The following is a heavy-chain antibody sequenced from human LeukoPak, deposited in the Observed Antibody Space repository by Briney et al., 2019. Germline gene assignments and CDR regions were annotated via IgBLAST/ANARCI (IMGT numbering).Heavy chain of an antibody. V-gene: IGHV4-38-2*01. J-gene: IGHJ4*02. CDR3: ATTTVVTRDFDY. CDR1: GYSIRSAYY. CDR2: IYHIGTT. Sequence: SETLSLTCAVSGYSIRSAYYWGWIRPPPGKGLEWIGSIYHIGTTYYNPSLKSRVTISLNTSKSQVSLKLTSVTAADTAVYYCATTTVVTRDFDYWGQGTLVTVSS. D-gene: IGHD4-23*01.